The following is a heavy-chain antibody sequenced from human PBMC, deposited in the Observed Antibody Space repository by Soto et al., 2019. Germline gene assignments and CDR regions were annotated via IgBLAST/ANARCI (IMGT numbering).Heavy chain of an antibody. CDR1: GFTVSSNY. Sequence: EVQLVESGGGLIQPGGSLRLSCAASGFTVSSNYMSWVRQAPGKGLEWVSVIYSGGSTYYADSVKGRFTISRDNSKNTLYLQMNSLRAEDTAVYYCARGGDDSSGTAINPFDYWGQGTLVTVSS. V-gene: IGHV3-53*01. CDR3: ARGGDDSSGTAINPFDY. J-gene: IGHJ4*02. D-gene: IGHD3-22*01. CDR2: IYSGGST.